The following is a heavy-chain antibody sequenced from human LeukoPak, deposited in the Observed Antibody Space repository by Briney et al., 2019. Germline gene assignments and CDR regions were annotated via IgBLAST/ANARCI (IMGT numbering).Heavy chain of an antibody. D-gene: IGHD6-19*01. CDR3: ARDGEHSSGWPLFDY. CDR2: ISAYNGNT. CDR1: GYTFTSYG. V-gene: IGHV1-18*04. Sequence: ASVKVSCKASGYTFTSYGISWVRQAPGQGLEWMGWISAYNGNTNYAQKLQGRVTMTTDTSTSTAYMELRSLRSDDTAVYCCARDGEHSSGWPLFDYWGQGTLVTVSS. J-gene: IGHJ4*02.